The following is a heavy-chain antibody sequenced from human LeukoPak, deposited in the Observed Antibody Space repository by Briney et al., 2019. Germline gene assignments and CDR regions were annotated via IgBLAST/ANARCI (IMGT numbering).Heavy chain of an antibody. Sequence: GGSLRLSCAASGFTFSSYAMSWVRQAPGKGLEWVSAINGSGGSTYYADSVKGRFTISRDNSKNTLYLQMNSLRAEDTAVYYCAKDRGSGWSRYFDYWGQGTLVTVSS. D-gene: IGHD6-19*01. V-gene: IGHV3-23*01. CDR2: INGSGGST. CDR1: GFTFSSYA. CDR3: AKDRGSGWSRYFDY. J-gene: IGHJ4*02.